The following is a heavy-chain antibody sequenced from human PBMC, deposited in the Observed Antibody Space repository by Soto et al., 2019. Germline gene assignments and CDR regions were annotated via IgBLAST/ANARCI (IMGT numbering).Heavy chain of an antibody. Sequence: XGILSLTFSVSGGSISSSSYYWGWLRQPPGKGLEWIGSIYYTGSTSYNPSLKSRVTMSVDTSRNQFSLKLRSVTAADTAVYFCATTDKVMLIYGMDVWGQGTTVTVSS. V-gene: IGHV4-39*01. CDR2: IYYTGST. CDR3: ATTDKVMLIYGMDV. CDR1: GGSISSSSYY. J-gene: IGHJ6*02. D-gene: IGHD3-16*01.